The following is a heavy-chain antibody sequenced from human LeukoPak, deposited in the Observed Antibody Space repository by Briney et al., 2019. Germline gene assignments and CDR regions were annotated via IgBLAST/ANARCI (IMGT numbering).Heavy chain of an antibody. D-gene: IGHD3-22*01. CDR3: ARAEYYYYDSSGYYGDAFDI. J-gene: IGHJ3*02. V-gene: IGHV5-51*01. CDR2: IYPGDSDT. Sequence: GESLKISCKGSGYSFTSYWIGWVRQMPGKGLEWMGIIYPGDSDTRYSPSFQGQVTISADKSISTAYLQWSSLKASDTAMYYCARAEYYYYDSSGYYGDAFDIWGQGTMVTVSS. CDR1: GYSFTSYW.